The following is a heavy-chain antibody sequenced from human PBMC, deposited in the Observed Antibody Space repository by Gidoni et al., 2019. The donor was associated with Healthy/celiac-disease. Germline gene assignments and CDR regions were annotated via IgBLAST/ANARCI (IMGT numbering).Heavy chain of an antibody. Sequence: EVQLVESGGGLVQPGRYLRLSCAASGFTFDDYAMHWVRQAPGKGLEWVSGISWNSGSIGYADSVKGRFTISRDNAKNSLYLQMNSLRAEDTALYYCAKDIHPPAYCGGDCYSSGAFDIWGQGTMVTVSS. CDR3: AKDIHPPAYCGGDCYSSGAFDI. CDR1: GFTFDDYA. J-gene: IGHJ3*02. V-gene: IGHV3-9*01. CDR2: ISWNSGSI. D-gene: IGHD2-21*02.